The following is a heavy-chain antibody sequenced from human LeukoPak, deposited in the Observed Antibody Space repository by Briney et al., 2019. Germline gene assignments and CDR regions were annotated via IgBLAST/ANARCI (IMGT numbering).Heavy chain of an antibody. CDR1: KFTFSNAW. CDR3: ATYPQNRH. Sequence: GGSLRLSCSASKFTFSNAWMSWVRQAPGKGLEWLGRIKPNTDGGTAAYAAPVEDRFTISRDDLKGMLYLQMNSLKIEDTAVYYCATYPQNRHWGQGTLVTVSS. CDR2: IKPNTDGGTA. V-gene: IGHV3-15*01. D-gene: IGHD2/OR15-2a*01. J-gene: IGHJ4*02.